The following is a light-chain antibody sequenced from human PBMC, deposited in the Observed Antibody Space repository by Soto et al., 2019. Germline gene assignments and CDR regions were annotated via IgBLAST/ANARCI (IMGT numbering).Light chain of an antibody. Sequence: EIVITQSPATLSVSPGERATLSCRASQSVSSNLAWYQQKPGQAPRLLIYGASTRATGIPARFSGSGSGTEFTLTISSLQSEDFAIYYCQQYNNWPRITFGQGTRL. V-gene: IGKV3-15*01. CDR1: QSVSSN. J-gene: IGKJ5*01. CDR2: GAS. CDR3: QQYNNWPRIT.